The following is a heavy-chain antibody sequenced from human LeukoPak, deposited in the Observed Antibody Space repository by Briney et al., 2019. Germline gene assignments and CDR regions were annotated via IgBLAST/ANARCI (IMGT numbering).Heavy chain of an antibody. CDR2: IYTSGST. D-gene: IGHD2-2*01. J-gene: IGHJ5*02. CDR3: GKVVVGPRESISVPGNWFDP. Sequence: SETLSLTCTVSGGSISSGSYYWSWIRQPAGKGLGLIVRIYTSGSTNYNPSLKSRVTISVDTSKNQFSLKLSSVTAAETAVYYCGKVVVGPRESISVPGNWFDPWGQGTLVTVSS. V-gene: IGHV4-61*02. CDR1: GGSISSGSYY.